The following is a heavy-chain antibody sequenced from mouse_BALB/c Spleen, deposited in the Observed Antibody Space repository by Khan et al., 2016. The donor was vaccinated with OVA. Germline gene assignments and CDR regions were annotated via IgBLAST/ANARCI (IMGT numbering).Heavy chain of an antibody. Sequence: QVQLKQSGTELAKPGASVKMSCRASGYTFTTYWIHWVKQRPGQGLEWIGYIDPSTGYTEYNQKFKDKATLTTDKSSSTAYMQLSSLTSEDSAVYFCASRGLFGIFAYWGKGTLVTVSA. CDR2: IDPSTGYT. CDR1: GYTFTTYW. D-gene: IGHD1-1*02. V-gene: IGHV1-7*01. J-gene: IGHJ3*01. CDR3: ASRGLFGIFAY.